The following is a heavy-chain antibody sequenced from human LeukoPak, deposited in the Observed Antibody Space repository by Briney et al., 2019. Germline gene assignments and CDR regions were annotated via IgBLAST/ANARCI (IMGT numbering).Heavy chain of an antibody. CDR1: GFTFSSYS. V-gene: IGHV3-21*04. D-gene: IGHD5-18*01. CDR3: AKDSSYGHNYFDY. CDR2: ISSSSSYI. J-gene: IGHJ4*02. Sequence: PGGSLRLSCAASGFTFSSYSMNWVRQAPGKGLEWVSSISSSSSYIYYADSVKGRFTISRDNAKNSLYLQMNSLRAEDTALYYCAKDSSYGHNYFDYWGQGTLVTVSS.